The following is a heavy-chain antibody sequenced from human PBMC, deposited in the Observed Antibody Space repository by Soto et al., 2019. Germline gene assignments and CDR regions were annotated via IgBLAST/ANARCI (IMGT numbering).Heavy chain of an antibody. D-gene: IGHD3-9*01. CDR1: GFTFSSYG. V-gene: IGHV3-30*18. Sequence: PGGSLRLSCAASGFTFSSYGMHWVRQAPGKGLEWVAVISYDGSNKYYADSVKGRFTISRDNSKNTLYLQMNSLRAEDTAVYYCAKGPNYYDILTFPGRGSFDIWGQGTMVTVSS. CDR3: AKGPNYYDILTFPGRGSFDI. CDR2: ISYDGSNK. J-gene: IGHJ3*02.